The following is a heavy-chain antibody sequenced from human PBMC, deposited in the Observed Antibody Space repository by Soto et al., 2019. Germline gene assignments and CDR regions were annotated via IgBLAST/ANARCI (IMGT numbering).Heavy chain of an antibody. CDR3: AHRSTYGGDYYCDC. CDR1: GFSLSTSGVG. V-gene: IGHV2-5*01. CDR2: IYWNDDK. D-gene: IGHD2-21*02. Sequence: SGPTLVNPTQTLTLTCTFSGFSLSTSGVGVGWIRQPPGKALEWLALIYWNDDKRYSPSLKRRLTIPKDTSKNQVVLTMTNMDPVDTATYYCAHRSTYGGDYYCDCWGQGTLVTVSS. J-gene: IGHJ4*02.